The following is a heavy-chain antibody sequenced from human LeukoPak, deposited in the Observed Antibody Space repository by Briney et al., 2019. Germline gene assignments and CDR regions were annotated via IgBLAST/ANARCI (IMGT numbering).Heavy chain of an antibody. CDR3: ARVQYSSSFNPVDY. CDR1: GFTFSDYY. V-gene: IGHV3-11*04. CDR2: ISSSGDTK. J-gene: IGHJ4*02. Sequence: GGSLRLSCAASGFTFSDYYMSWIRQAPGKGLEWVSYISSSGDTKYYADSVRGRFTISRDNAKNSLSLQMNSLRAEDTAVYYCARVQYSSSFNPVDYWGQGTLVTVSS. D-gene: IGHD6-13*01.